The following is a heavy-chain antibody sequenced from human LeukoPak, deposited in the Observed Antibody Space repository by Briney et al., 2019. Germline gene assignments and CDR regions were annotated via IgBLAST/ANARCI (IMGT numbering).Heavy chain of an antibody. Sequence: SETLSLTCTVSGGSISSYYWSWIWQPPGKGLEWIGYIYYSGSTNYNPSLKSRVTISVDTSKNQFSLKLSSVTAADTAVYYCARTLGELSLFFDYWGQGTLVTVSS. V-gene: IGHV4-59*01. CDR3: ARTLGELSLFFDY. CDR2: IYYSGST. D-gene: IGHD3-16*02. CDR1: GGSISSYY. J-gene: IGHJ4*02.